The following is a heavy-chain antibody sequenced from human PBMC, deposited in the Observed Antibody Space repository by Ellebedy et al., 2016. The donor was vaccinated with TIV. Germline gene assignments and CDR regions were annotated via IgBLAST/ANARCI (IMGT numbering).Heavy chain of an antibody. J-gene: IGHJ5*02. Sequence: GESLKISCAVSGFNVSTNYMTWVRQAPGRGLEWVSILNSGGATDYADSVRGRFTISRDNSKNTLYLQMNSLRHDDTAVYYCARDPVGRGVNYFGPWGQGTLITVSS. V-gene: IGHV3-53*01. CDR2: LNSGGAT. CDR1: GFNVSTNY. CDR3: ARDPVGRGVNYFGP. D-gene: IGHD4-11*01.